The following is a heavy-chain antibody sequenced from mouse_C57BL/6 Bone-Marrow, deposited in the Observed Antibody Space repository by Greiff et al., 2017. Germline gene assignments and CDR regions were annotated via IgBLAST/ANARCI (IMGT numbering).Heavy chain of an antibody. CDR1: GYTFTSYW. V-gene: IGHV1-53*01. CDR2: IYPGSGST. J-gene: IGHJ1*03. CDR3: ARSDYSNYDYWYFDV. D-gene: IGHD2-5*01. Sequence: VQLQQPGTELVKPGASVKLSCKASGYTFTSYWMHWVKQRPGQGLEWIGNIYPGSGSTNYNEKFKSKATLTVDTSSSTAYMQLSSLTSEDTAVYYCARSDYSNYDYWYFDVWGTGTTVTVSS.